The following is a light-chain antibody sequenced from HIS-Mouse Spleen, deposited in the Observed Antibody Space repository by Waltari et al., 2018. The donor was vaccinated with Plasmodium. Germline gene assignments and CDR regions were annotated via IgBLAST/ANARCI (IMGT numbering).Light chain of an antibody. CDR2: EGS. V-gene: IGLV2-23*03. J-gene: IGLJ3*02. CDR3: CSYAGSSTFV. Sequence: QSALTQPASVSGSPGPSTTIPCTGTISNVGGYNLRSWYQHHPGKAPKLMIYEGSKRPSGVSNRFSGSKSGNTASLTISGLQAEDEADYYCCSYAGSSTFVFGGGTKLTVL. CDR1: ISNVGGYNL.